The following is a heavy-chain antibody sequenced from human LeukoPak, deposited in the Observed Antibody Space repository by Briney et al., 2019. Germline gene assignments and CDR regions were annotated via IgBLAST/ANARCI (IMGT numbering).Heavy chain of an antibody. CDR3: AKGIIDYYDRFNAFDI. Sequence: GGSLRLSCAASGFTFSSYSMNWVRQAPGKGLEWVSYISSSSTMYYADSAKGRFTISRDNAKNSLHLQMNSLRAEDTALYYCAKGIIDYYDRFNAFDIWGQGTMVTVSS. D-gene: IGHD3-22*01. J-gene: IGHJ3*02. CDR1: GFTFSSYS. CDR2: ISSSSTM. V-gene: IGHV3-48*01.